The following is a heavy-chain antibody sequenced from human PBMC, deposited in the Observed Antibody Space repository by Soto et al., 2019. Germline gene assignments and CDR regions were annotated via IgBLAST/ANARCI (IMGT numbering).Heavy chain of an antibody. CDR3: ARDPYLYEMLTGYYPPRDAFDS. CDR2: IYYSGST. Sequence: SETLSLTCSVSGGSISSGGYYWSWIRQHPGKGLEWIGYIYYSGSTYYNPSLKSRVTISVDTSKNQFSLKLSSVNAADTAVYYCARDPYLYEMLTGYYPPRDAFDSWGRGTTVPV. CDR1: GGSISSGGYY. J-gene: IGHJ3*02. D-gene: IGHD3-9*01. V-gene: IGHV4-31*03.